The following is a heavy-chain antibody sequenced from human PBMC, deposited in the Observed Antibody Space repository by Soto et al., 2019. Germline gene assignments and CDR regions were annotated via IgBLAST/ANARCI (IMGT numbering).Heavy chain of an antibody. CDR3: ARDLNPLGTNVDTQDYYYYGMDV. V-gene: IGHV3-74*01. D-gene: IGHD5-18*01. CDR2: INSDGSST. Sequence: GGSLRLSCAASGFTFSSYWMHWVRQAPGKGLVWVSRINSDGSSTSYADSVKGRFTISRDNAKNTLYLQMNSLRAEDTAVYYCARDLNPLGTNVDTQDYYYYGMDVWGQGTTVTVSS. CDR1: GFTFSSYW. J-gene: IGHJ6*02.